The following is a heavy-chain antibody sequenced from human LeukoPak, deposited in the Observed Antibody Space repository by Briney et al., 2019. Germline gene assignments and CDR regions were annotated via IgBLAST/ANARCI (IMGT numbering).Heavy chain of an antibody. V-gene: IGHV3-30*01. CDR3: ASFNYYYYYMDV. Sequence: GGSLRLSCAASGFTFSSYAMHWVRQAPGKGLEWVAVIPYDGSNKYYADSVKGRFTISRDNSKNTLYLQMNSLRAEDTAVYYCASFNYYYYYMDVWGKGTTVTVSS. CDR2: IPYDGSNK. CDR1: GFTFSSYA. J-gene: IGHJ6*03.